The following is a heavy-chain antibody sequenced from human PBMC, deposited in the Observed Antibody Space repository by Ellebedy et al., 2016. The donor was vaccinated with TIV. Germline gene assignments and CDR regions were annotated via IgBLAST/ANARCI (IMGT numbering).Heavy chain of an antibody. D-gene: IGHD6-19*01. Sequence: SETLSLTCTVSGGSISSYYWSWIRQPPGKGLEWIGYIYYSGSTNYDPSLKSRVTISVDTSKNQFSLKLSSVTAADTAVYYCARGGSGFDYWGQGTLVTVSS. CDR1: GGSISSYY. CDR2: IYYSGST. V-gene: IGHV4-59*01. CDR3: ARGGSGFDY. J-gene: IGHJ4*02.